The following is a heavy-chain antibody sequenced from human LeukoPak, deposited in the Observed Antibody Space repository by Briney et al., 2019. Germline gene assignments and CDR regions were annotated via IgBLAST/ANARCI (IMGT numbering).Heavy chain of an antibody. D-gene: IGHD6-19*01. CDR1: GGSISSYY. Sequence: SETLSLTCTVSGGSISSYYWSWIRQPAGKGLEWIGRIYSSGSTNYSPSLESRVTMSVDTSKNQISLKVSSMTAADTAVYYCARGTSSGWIFDYWGQGTLVTVSS. CDR2: IYSSGST. V-gene: IGHV4-4*07. CDR3: ARGTSSGWIFDY. J-gene: IGHJ4*02.